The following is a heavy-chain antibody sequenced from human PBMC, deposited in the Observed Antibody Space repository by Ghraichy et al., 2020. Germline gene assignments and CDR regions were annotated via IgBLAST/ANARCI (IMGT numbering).Heavy chain of an antibody. J-gene: IGHJ5*02. CDR2: ISYSGTT. D-gene: IGHD3-10*01. V-gene: IGHV4-31*03. CDR1: GGSVTSGTYY. Sequence: SETLSLTCTVSGGSVTSGTYYWSWIRQHPVKGLEWIGYISYSGTTYYNPSLQSRLTISVDTSQNQFSLWLTSVTAADTAIYYCATANYYGSNSRWWFDPWGQGTLVTISS. CDR3: ATANYYGSNSRWWFDP.